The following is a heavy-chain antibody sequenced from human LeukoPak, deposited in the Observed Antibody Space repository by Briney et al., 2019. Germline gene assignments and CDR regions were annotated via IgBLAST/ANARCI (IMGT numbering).Heavy chain of an antibody. Sequence: PGGSLRLSCVASGFTFGKYWMSWVRQAPGKGLEWVANIKLDGSEKNYVDFVKGRFTISRDNTKNSLYLQMNSLRAEDTAVFYCARDQYDTWSRRGNFDSWGQGTLVTVSS. D-gene: IGHD3/OR15-3a*01. CDR2: IKLDGSEK. CDR1: GFTFGKYW. V-gene: IGHV3-7*03. CDR3: ARDQYDTWSRRGNFDS. J-gene: IGHJ4*02.